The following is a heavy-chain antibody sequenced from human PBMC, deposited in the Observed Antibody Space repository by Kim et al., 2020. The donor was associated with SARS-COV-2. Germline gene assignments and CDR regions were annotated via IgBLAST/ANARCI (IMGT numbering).Heavy chain of an antibody. J-gene: IGHJ6*02. CDR3: ARDGSGWYSASGMDV. V-gene: IGHV3-11*04. Sequence: KGLLTISRDTAKTSLYLQMTSLRAEDTAVYYCARDGSGWYSASGMDVWGQGTTVTVSS. D-gene: IGHD6-19*01.